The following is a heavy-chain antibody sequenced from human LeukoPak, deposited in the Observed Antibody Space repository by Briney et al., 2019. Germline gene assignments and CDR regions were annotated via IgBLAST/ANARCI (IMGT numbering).Heavy chain of an antibody. CDR2: IYPGDSDT. V-gene: IGHV5-51*01. J-gene: IGHJ3*02. CDR3: ASQTTVAYCGGDCYSGAFDI. D-gene: IGHD2-21*02. CDR1: GYSFTSYW. Sequence: GESLQISCKGSGYSFTSYWIGWVRQMPGKGLEWMGIIYPGDSDTRYSPSFQGQVTISADKSISTAYLQWSNLKASDTAMYYCASQTTVAYCGGDCYSGAFDIWGQGTMVTVSS.